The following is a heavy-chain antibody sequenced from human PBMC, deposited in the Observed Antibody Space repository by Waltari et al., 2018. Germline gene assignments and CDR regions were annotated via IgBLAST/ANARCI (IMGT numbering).Heavy chain of an antibody. D-gene: IGHD6-6*01. J-gene: IGHJ5*02. V-gene: IGHV3-7*04. CDR1: GFTFSDYW. CDR2: IKEDGSVT. CDR3: ARASSSSSYDA. Sequence: EVQLVESGGGLVQPGGSLRLSCAVSGFTFSDYWMSWVRQAPGKGLEWVANIKEDGSVTNYVDSGKGRFTISRDNARNSLFLQMNSLRDEDTAIYYCARASSSSSYDAWGQGTLVTVSS.